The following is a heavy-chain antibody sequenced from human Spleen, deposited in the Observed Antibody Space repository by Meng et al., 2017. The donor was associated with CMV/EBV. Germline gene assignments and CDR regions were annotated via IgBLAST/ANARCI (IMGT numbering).Heavy chain of an antibody. CDR2: INSDGSST. CDR1: GFTFSDYW. CDR3: ARPIAVRGKY. V-gene: IGHV3-74*01. J-gene: IGHJ4*02. D-gene: IGHD6-19*01. Sequence: GESLKISCAASGFTFSDYWMSWVRQAPGKGLVWVSRINSDGSSTNYADSVKGRFTISRDNAKNTLYLQMNSLRAEDTAVYYCARPIAVRGKYWGQGTLVTVSS.